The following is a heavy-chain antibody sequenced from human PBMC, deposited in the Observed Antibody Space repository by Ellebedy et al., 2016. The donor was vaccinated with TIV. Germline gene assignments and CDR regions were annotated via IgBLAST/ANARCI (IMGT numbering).Heavy chain of an antibody. CDR2: INPNSGGT. D-gene: IGHD1-26*01. CDR3: ARDGGSYSDFDY. Sequence: AASVKVSCKASGYTFTGYYMHWVRQAPGQGLEWLGWINPNSGGTNYAQTFQCWVTMTRDTSISTAYMELSRLRADETAVYYCARDGGSYSDFDYWGQGTLVTVSS. J-gene: IGHJ4*02. CDR1: GYTFTGYY. V-gene: IGHV1-2*04.